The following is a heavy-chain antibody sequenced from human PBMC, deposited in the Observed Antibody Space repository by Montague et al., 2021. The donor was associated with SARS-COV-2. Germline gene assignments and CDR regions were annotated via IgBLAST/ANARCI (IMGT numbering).Heavy chain of an antibody. V-gene: IGHV4-39*07. Sequence: SETLSLTCTVSGGSISSGGYYWDWIRQPPGKGLEWITEINHSGSTNYNPSLKSRVTISLDTSNNQFSLKVSSVTAADTAVYYCARRHHDYGGNRPFYFFDYWGQGSLVTVSS. CDR3: ARRHHDYGGNRPFYFFDY. J-gene: IGHJ4*02. CDR1: GGSISSGGYY. CDR2: INHSGST. D-gene: IGHD4-23*01.